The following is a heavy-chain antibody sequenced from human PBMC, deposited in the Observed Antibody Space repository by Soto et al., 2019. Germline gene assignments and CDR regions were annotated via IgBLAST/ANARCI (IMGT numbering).Heavy chain of an antibody. V-gene: IGHV3-15*07. CDR2: IKSKADGGGTT. J-gene: IGHJ4*02. CDR1: GFSFSDAW. CDR3: ATDLLNGQSKWFFGY. D-gene: IGHD3-22*01. Sequence: DVQLVESGGGLIEPGGSLRLSCAASGFSFSDAWMNWVRQAPGKGLVWVGRIKSKADGGGTTDYAAPVKGRFSISRDDSKDTVSLQMNSLETEDTVVYFCATDLLNGQSKWFFGYWGQGTLVMVSS.